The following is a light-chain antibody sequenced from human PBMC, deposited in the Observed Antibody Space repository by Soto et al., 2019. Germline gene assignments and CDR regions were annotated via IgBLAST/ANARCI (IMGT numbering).Light chain of an antibody. V-gene: IGKV3-20*01. CDR1: QTIGSN. CDR2: GAS. CDR3: QQYLTSPKT. J-gene: IGKJ1*01. Sequence: VMTQSPATVSVSPGERATLSCRASQTIGSNVAWYQQRPGQPPRLLIYGASSRATGIPGRFSGSGSGTDFTLTISRLEPEDFAVYYCQQYLTSPKTFGQGTKVDI.